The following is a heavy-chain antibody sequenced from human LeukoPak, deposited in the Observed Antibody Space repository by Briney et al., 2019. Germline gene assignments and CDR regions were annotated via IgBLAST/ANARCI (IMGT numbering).Heavy chain of an antibody. Sequence: PGGSLRLSCAASGFTFSSYATSWVRQAPGKGLEWVSTISGSGDSTYYADSVKGRFTISRDNSKNTLYLQMNSLRAEDAAVYDCAKDIVATIWETYFDYWGQGTLVTVSS. V-gene: IGHV3-23*01. CDR3: AKDIVATIWETYFDY. CDR1: GFTFSSYA. D-gene: IGHD5-12*01. CDR2: ISGSGDST. J-gene: IGHJ4*02.